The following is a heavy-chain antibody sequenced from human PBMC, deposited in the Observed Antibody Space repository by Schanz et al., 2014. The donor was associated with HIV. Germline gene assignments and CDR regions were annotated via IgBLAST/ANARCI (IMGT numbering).Heavy chain of an antibody. CDR3: ARLVDSSSWYLPMIGY. Sequence: QLQLQESGPGLVKPSETLSLTCTVSGGSISSSSYFWGWIRQPPGKGLEWIGSIYYSGSTYYNPSLKSRVAISVDTSKNQFSLRLSSVIAADTAVYYCARLVDSSSWYLPMIGYWGQGTLVTVSS. CDR1: GGSISSSSYF. V-gene: IGHV4-39*01. CDR2: IYYSGST. D-gene: IGHD6-13*01. J-gene: IGHJ4*02.